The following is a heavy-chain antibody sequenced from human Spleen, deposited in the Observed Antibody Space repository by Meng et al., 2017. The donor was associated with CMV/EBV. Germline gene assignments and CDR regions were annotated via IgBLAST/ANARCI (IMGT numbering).Heavy chain of an antibody. V-gene: IGHV1-46*01. CDR2: INPGGGTI. Sequence: ASVKVSCKASGYTFTSYYLHWVRQAPGQGLEWMGIINPGGGTIVYAQKFQGRVTMTSDTSTSTVYMELRRLRSEDTAVYYCARGVPVANIQFDYWGQGTLVTVSS. CDR1: GYTFTSYY. D-gene: IGHD6-19*01. CDR3: ARGVPVANIQFDY. J-gene: IGHJ4*02.